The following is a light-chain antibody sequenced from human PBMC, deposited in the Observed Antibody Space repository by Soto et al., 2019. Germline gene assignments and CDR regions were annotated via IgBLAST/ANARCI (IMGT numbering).Light chain of an antibody. J-gene: IGLJ2*01. CDR3: AAWDNSLVGGPA. CDR2: RNN. Sequence: QSVLTQPPSASGTPGQRVTISCSGSNSNIGSKYVYWYQQLPGTAPKLLLYRNNQRPSGVPDRFSGSKSGTSASLAISGLRSEDEDEYYCAAWDNSLVGGPAFGGGTKLTVL. CDR1: NSNIGSKY. V-gene: IGLV1-47*01.